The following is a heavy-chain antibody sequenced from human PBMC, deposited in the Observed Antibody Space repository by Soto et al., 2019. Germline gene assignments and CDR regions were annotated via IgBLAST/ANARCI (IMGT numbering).Heavy chain of an antibody. Sequence: QAQLVQSGAEVKKPGAALKLSCKAAGYSFRTYSISWVRQAPGQGLEWMGCISTSNGNTNYAQNLQGRVTMTTDTSTSSAYMELSGLRADATAVYCCARVAGGATGAFDFWGQGTLVTVSS. CDR2: ISTSNGNT. V-gene: IGHV1-18*01. CDR1: GYSFRTYS. J-gene: IGHJ4*02. D-gene: IGHD1-26*01. CDR3: ARVAGGATGAFDF.